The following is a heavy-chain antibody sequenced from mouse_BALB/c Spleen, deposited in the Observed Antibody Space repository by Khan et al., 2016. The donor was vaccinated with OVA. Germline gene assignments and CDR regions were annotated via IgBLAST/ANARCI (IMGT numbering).Heavy chain of an antibody. J-gene: IGHJ3*01. V-gene: IGHV1-7*01. CDR1: GYTFTTYW. CDR3: SRRVRYGICPY. CDR2: IAPTTGYI. D-gene: IGHD2-1*01. Sequence: VQLQQSGVELAKPGVSMQMSCKASGYTFTTYWMHWVKQRPGQGLEWIGYIAPTTGYIASNQKFMDRATLTTDKSFSTADMQLSRVTSEVSAVYYCSRRVRYGICPYWGQRTLVTVSA.